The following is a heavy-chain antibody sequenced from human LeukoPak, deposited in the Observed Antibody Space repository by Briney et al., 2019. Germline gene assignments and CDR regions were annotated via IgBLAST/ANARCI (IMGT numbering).Heavy chain of an antibody. Sequence: GASVKVSCKASGYTFTSSGISWVRQAPGQGLEWMGWISAYNGNTNYAQKLQGRVTMTTDTSTSTAYMELRSLRSDDTAVYCCARHVVPGAIPYFDYWGQGTLVTVSS. D-gene: IGHD2-2*01. V-gene: IGHV1-18*01. CDR1: GYTFTSSG. CDR2: ISAYNGNT. J-gene: IGHJ4*02. CDR3: ARHVVPGAIPYFDY.